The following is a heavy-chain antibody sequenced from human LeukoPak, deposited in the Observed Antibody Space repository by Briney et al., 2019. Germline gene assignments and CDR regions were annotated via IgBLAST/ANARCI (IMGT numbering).Heavy chain of an antibody. CDR3: AKDLYGDYGEYYFDY. CDR2: ISWNSGSI. CDR1: GFTFDDYA. J-gene: IGHJ4*02. Sequence: PGRSLRLSCAASGFTFDDYAMHWVRQAPGKGLEWVSGISWNSGSIGYADSVKGRFTISIDNAKNSLYLQMNSLRAEDTALYYCAKDLYGDYGEYYFDYWGQGTLVTVSS. V-gene: IGHV3-9*01. D-gene: IGHD4-17*01.